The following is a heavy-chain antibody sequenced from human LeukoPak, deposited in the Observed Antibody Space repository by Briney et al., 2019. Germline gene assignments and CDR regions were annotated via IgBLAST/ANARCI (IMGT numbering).Heavy chain of an antibody. V-gene: IGHV4-34*01. D-gene: IGHD4-17*01. J-gene: IGHJ4*02. CDR1: GGSFSGYY. CDR3: ARAGRQRCPSY. Sequence: SETLSLTCAVYGGSFSGYYWSWIRQPPGKGLEWIGEINHSGSTNYNPSLKSRVTISVDTSKNQFSLKLSSVTAADTAVYYCARAGRQRCPSYWGRGTLVTVSS. CDR2: INHSGST.